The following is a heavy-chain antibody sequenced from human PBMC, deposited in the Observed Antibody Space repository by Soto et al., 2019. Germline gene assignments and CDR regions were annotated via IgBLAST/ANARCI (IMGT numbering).Heavy chain of an antibody. Sequence: GGSLRLSCAASGFAFTTYSMTWVRQAPGKGLEWVSDISAGGDNTYYADSVKGRFTISRDNSKNTLDLQMNSLRAEDTALYYCAKRERWPDSGPYSGPGTILTV. CDR3: AKRERWPDSGPY. CDR1: GFAFTTYS. J-gene: IGHJ4*02. D-gene: IGHD4-17*01. CDR2: ISAGGDNT. V-gene: IGHV3-23*01.